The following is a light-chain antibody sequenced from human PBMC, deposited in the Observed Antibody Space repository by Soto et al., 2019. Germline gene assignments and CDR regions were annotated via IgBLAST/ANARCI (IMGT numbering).Light chain of an antibody. CDR1: SSDVGGYNY. Sequence: QSVLTQPASVSGSPGQSITISCTGTSSDVGGYNYVCWYQQHPNKAPKLMIYDVTNRPSGVSNRFSGSKSGNTASLNISGLQAEDEADYYCSSYTSSSTVIFGGGTKVTVL. V-gene: IGLV2-14*01. J-gene: IGLJ2*01. CDR2: DVT. CDR3: SSYTSSSTVI.